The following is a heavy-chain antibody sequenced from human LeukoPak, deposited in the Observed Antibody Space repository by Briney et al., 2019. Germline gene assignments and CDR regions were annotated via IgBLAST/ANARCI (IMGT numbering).Heavy chain of an antibody. CDR2: IIPILGIA. J-gene: IGHJ6*02. Sequence: GSSVKVSCKASGGTFSSYAISWVRQAPGQGLEWMGRIIPILGIANYAQKFQGRVTITADKSTSTACMELSSLRSEDTAVYYCARDPHGGYDFWSGYYRPGIGMDVWGQGTTVTVSS. CDR1: GGTFSSYA. D-gene: IGHD3-3*01. V-gene: IGHV1-69*04. CDR3: ARDPHGGYDFWSGYYRPGIGMDV.